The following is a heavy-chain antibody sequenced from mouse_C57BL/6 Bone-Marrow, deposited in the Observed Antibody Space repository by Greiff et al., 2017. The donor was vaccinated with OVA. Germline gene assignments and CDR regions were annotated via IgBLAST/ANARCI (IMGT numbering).Heavy chain of an antibody. Sequence: QVQLQQPGAELVKPGASVKLSCKASGYTFTSYWMHWVKQRPGRGLEWIGRIDPNSGGTKYTEKFKSKATLTVDKASSTAYMQLSRLTSEDSAVYDCARGTYYGSGDYFDYWGQGTMLTVSA. CDR2: IDPNSGGT. J-gene: IGHJ2*01. D-gene: IGHD1-1*01. CDR3: ARGTYYGSGDYFDY. V-gene: IGHV1-72*01. CDR1: GYTFTSYW.